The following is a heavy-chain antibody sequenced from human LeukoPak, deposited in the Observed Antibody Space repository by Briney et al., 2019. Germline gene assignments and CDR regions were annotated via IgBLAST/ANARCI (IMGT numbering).Heavy chain of an antibody. Sequence: GGSLRLSCAASGFTFSNYAMNWVRQAPGKGLEWVSAISGSGGSTYYADSVKGRFTISRDNSKNTLYLQMNSLRAEDTAVYYCAKDAEDCSGGSCYSNYYYYMDVWGKGTTVTISS. CDR2: ISGSGGST. CDR3: AKDAEDCSGGSCYSNYYYYMDV. V-gene: IGHV3-23*01. CDR1: GFTFSNYA. D-gene: IGHD2-15*01. J-gene: IGHJ6*03.